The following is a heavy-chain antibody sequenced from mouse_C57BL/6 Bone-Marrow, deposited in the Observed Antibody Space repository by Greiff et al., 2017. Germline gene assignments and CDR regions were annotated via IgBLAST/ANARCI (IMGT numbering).Heavy chain of an antibody. D-gene: IGHD2-3*01. CDR2: IWSGGST. Sequence: VQLQQSGPGLVQPSQSLSITCTVSGFSLTSYGVHWVRQSPGKGLEWLGVIWSGGSTDYNAAFISRLSISKDNSKSQVFFKMNSLQAEDTAIYYCARKYDGYYRFAYWGQGTLVTVSA. CDR1: GFSLTSYG. V-gene: IGHV2-2*01. CDR3: ARKYDGYYRFAY. J-gene: IGHJ3*01.